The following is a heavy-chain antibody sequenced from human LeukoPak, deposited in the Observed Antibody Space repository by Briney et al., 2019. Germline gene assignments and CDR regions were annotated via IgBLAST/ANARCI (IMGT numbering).Heavy chain of an antibody. D-gene: IGHD1/OR15-1a*01. CDR3: ARARTLYFFDY. J-gene: IGHJ4*02. CDR2: IYNSGST. V-gene: IGHV4-59*01. Sequence: PSETLSLTCTVSGGSISSYYWSWIRQPAGKGLEWIGYIYNSGSTDYNPSFKSRVTISVDTSKNQFSLKLTSVTAADTALYYCARARTLYFFDYWGQGTLVTVSS. CDR1: GGSISSYY.